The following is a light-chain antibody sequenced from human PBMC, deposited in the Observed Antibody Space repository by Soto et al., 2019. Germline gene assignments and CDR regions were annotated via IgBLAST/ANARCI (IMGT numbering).Light chain of an antibody. V-gene: IGLV1-44*01. Sequence: VLTQPPSASGTPGQRVTISCSGSSSNIGSNTVNWYQQLPGTAPKLLIYSNNQRPSGVPDRFSGSKSGTSASLAISGLQSEDEADYYCAAWDDSLNVFYVFGTGTKVTVL. J-gene: IGLJ1*01. CDR2: SNN. CDR3: AAWDDSLNVFYV. CDR1: SSNIGSNT.